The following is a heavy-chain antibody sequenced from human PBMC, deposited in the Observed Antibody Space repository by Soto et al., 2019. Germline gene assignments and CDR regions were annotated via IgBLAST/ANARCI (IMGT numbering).Heavy chain of an antibody. Sequence: QVQLQQWGAGLLKPSETLSLTCAVYGGSFSGYYWSWIRQPPGKGLEWIGEINHSGSTNYNPSLKSRVTISVDTSKNQFSLKLSSVTAADTAVYYCARGRRYCSSTSCYLGPKWDYYGMDVWGQGTTVTVSS. V-gene: IGHV4-34*01. D-gene: IGHD2-2*01. CDR3: ARGRRYCSSTSCYLGPKWDYYGMDV. J-gene: IGHJ6*02. CDR2: INHSGST. CDR1: GGSFSGYY.